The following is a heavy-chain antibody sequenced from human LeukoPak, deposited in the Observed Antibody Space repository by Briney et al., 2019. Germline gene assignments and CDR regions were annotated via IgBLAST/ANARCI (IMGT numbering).Heavy chain of an antibody. D-gene: IGHD3-10*01. CDR2: IKQDGSEK. Sequence: PGGSLRLSCAASGFTFSSYWMSWVRQAPGKGLEWVANIKQDGSEKYYVDSVKGRFTISRDNAKNSLYLQMNSLRAEDTALYYCAKGNTMVRGYYYMDVWGKGTTVTISS. J-gene: IGHJ6*03. V-gene: IGHV3-7*03. CDR1: GFTFSSYW. CDR3: AKGNTMVRGYYYMDV.